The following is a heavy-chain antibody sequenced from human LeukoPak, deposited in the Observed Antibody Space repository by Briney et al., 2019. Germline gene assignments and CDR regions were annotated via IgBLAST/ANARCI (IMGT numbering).Heavy chain of an antibody. CDR3: ARVLSSWYPYYYYYGMDV. CDR1: GYTFTSYG. V-gene: IGHV1-18*01. CDR2: ISAYNGNT. J-gene: IGHJ6*04. D-gene: IGHD6-13*01. Sequence: ASVKVSCKASGYTFTSYGISWVRQAPGQGLEWMGWISAYNGNTNYAQKLQGRVTMTTDTSTSTAYMELRSLRSDDTAVYYCARVLSSWYPYYYYYGMDVWGKGTTVTVSS.